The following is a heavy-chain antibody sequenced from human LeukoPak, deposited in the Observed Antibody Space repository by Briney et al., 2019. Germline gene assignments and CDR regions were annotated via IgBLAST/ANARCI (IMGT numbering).Heavy chain of an antibody. CDR3: AKNIVLMVYAIGY. CDR1: GFTFSSYA. CDR2: ISGSGSST. J-gene: IGHJ4*02. V-gene: IGHV3-23*01. Sequence: PGGSLRLSCAASGFTFSSYAMSWVRQALGKGLEWVSAISGSGSSTYYADSVKGRFTISRDNSKNTLYLQMNSLRAEDTAVYYCAKNIVLMVYAIGYWGQGTLVTVSS. D-gene: IGHD2-8*01.